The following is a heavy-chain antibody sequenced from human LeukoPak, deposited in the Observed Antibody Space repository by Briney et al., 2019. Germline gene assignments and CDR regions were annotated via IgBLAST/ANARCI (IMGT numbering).Heavy chain of an antibody. J-gene: IGHJ4*02. D-gene: IGHD4/OR15-4a*01. V-gene: IGHV3-11*04. CDR3: ARDSLHNYGGTGYGYYFDY. Sequence: PGRSLRLFCTASGFTFGDYAMSWFRQAPGKEPEWISYISSSGSLVYYADSVKGRFTVSRDNAQKSLFLQMNGLRVEDTAMYYCARDSLHNYGGTGYGYYFDYWGQGTPVTVSS. CDR1: GFTFGDYA. CDR2: ISSSGSLV.